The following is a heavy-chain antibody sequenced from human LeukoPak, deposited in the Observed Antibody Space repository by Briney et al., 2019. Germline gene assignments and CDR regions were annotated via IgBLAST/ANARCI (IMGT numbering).Heavy chain of an antibody. V-gene: IGHV3-21*01. CDR2: ISSSSSYI. Sequence: GGSLRLSCAASGFTFSSYSMNWVRQAPGKGLEWVSSISSSSSYIYYADSVKGRFTISRDNAKTSLYLQMNSLRAEDTAVYYCARGVGSSGWYDGGYFDYWGQGTLVTVSS. CDR1: GFTFSSYS. D-gene: IGHD6-19*01. J-gene: IGHJ4*02. CDR3: ARGVGSSGWYDGGYFDY.